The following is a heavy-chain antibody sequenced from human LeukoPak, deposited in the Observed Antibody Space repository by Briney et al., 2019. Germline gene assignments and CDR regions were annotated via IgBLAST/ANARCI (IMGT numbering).Heavy chain of an antibody. J-gene: IGHJ4*02. CDR1: GYTFANYD. D-gene: IGHD3-22*01. CDR2: MNPNSGNT. CDR3: ARPRENSGYYQYYFDY. Sequence: ASVKVSCNASGYTFANYDIHWVRQATGQGLEWMGWMNPNSGNTDYAQKFQGRVTMTRSTSINTAYMELSSLGSEDTAVYYCARPRENSGYYQYYFDYWGQGTLVTVSS. V-gene: IGHV1-8*01.